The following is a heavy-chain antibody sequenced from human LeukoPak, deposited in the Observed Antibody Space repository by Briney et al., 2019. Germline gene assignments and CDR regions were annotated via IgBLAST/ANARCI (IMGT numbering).Heavy chain of an antibody. V-gene: IGHV3-30-3*01. J-gene: IGHJ6*02. Sequence: PGGSLRLSCAASGFTFSSYAMHWVRQAPGKGLEWVAVISYDGSNKYYADSVKGRFTISRDNSKNTLYLQMNSLRAEDTAVYYCAREGSTVDRPYGMDVWGQGTTVTVSS. D-gene: IGHD4-17*01. CDR1: GFTFSSYA. CDR2: ISYDGSNK. CDR3: AREGSTVDRPYGMDV.